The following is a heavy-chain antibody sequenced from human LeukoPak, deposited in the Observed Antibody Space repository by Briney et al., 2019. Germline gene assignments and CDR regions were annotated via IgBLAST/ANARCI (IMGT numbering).Heavy chain of an antibody. CDR1: GFTFSSYE. CDR2: TYSGGST. Sequence: GGSLRLSCAASGFTFSSYEMNWVRQAPGKGLEWVSVTYSGGSTYYADSVKGRFTISRDNSKNTLYLQMNSLRAEDTAVYYCARGLGVVRGVTKDYWGQGTLVTVSS. J-gene: IGHJ4*02. D-gene: IGHD3-10*01. V-gene: IGHV3-66*01. CDR3: ARGLGVVRGVTKDY.